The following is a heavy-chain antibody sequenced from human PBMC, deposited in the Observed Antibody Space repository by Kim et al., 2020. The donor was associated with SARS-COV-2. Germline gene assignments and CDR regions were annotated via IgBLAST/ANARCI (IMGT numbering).Heavy chain of an antibody. CDR3: AKDISMSVTNPQKYYYYGMDV. V-gene: IGHV3-9*01. J-gene: IGHJ6*02. Sequence: GGSLRLSCAASGFTFDDYAMHWVRQAPGKGLEWVSGISWNSGSIGYADSVKGRFTISRDNAKNSLYLQMNSLRAEDTAFYYCAKDISMSVTNPQKYYYYGMDVWGQGTTVTVSS. D-gene: IGHD4-17*01. CDR1: GFTFDDYA. CDR2: ISWNSGSI.